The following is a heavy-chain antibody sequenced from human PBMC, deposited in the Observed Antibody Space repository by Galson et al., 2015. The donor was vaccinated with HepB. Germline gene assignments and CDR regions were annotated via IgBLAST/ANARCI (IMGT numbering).Heavy chain of an antibody. D-gene: IGHD3-10*01. CDR2: ISYDGSNK. V-gene: IGHV3-30*03. Sequence: SLRLSCAASGFTFSSYGMHWVRQAPGKGLEWVAVISYDGSNKYYADSVKGRFTISRDNSKNTLYLQMNSLRAEDTAVYYCARDRLTMVQDWGQGTLVTVSS. CDR1: GFTFSSYG. J-gene: IGHJ4*02. CDR3: ARDRLTMVQD.